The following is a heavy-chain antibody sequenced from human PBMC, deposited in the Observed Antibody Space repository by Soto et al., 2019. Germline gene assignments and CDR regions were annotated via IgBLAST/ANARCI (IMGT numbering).Heavy chain of an antibody. CDR2: INHSGST. CDR1: GGSFSGYY. CDR3: AGGYYDFWSGYQHRMDV. D-gene: IGHD3-3*01. V-gene: IGHV4-34*01. J-gene: IGHJ6*04. Sequence: QVQLQQWGAGLLKPSETLSLTCAVYGGSFSGYYWSWIRQPPGKGLEWIGEINHSGSTNYNPSLTSRVTISVDTSKNQFSLKLSSVTAADTAVYYCAGGYYDFWSGYQHRMDVWGKGTTVTVSS.